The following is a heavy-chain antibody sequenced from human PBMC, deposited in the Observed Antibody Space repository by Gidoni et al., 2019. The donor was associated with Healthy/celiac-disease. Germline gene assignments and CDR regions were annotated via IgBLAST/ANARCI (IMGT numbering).Heavy chain of an antibody. CDR3: ARGRYDSSGYYYHWYFDL. D-gene: IGHD3-22*01. CDR2: INHSGST. CDR1: VWSFSGYY. J-gene: IGHJ2*01. Sequence: QVQLQQWGAGLLKPSQTLSLTCAVYVWSFSGYYWSWIRHPPGKGLEWIGEINHSGSTNYNPSLKSRVTISVDTSKNQFSLKLSSVTAADTAVYYCARGRYDSSGYYYHWYFDLWGRGTLVTVSS. V-gene: IGHV4-34*01.